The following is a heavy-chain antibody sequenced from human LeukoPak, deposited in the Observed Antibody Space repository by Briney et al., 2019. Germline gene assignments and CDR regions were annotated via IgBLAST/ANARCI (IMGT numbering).Heavy chain of an antibody. J-gene: IGHJ5*02. CDR1: GFTYSSYA. V-gene: IGHV3-7*04. CDR2: INEDGGGI. CDR3: VRAHHPGGWFDP. D-gene: IGHD3-10*01. Sequence: GGSLRLSCAASGFTYSSYAMSWVRQAPGKGLEWVASINEDGGGIHYVDSVKGRFTISRDNAKNSLYLQMNSLTAEDTAVHYCVRAHHPGGWFDPWGQGTLVTVSS.